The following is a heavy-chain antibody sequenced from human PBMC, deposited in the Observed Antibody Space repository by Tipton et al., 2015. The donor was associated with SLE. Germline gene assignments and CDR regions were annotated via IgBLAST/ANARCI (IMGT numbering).Heavy chain of an antibody. CDR1: GYTFSSNG. V-gene: IGHV1-18*01. Sequence: QVQLVQSGAEVKKPGASVKVSCKASGYTFSSNGISWVRQAPGQGLEWMGWISAYNGNTNYAQKLQGRVTMTTDTSTSTAYMELRSLRSDDTAVYYCARDLSPYYDFWSGYYTLEYWGQGTLVTVSS. D-gene: IGHD3-3*01. CDR3: ARDLSPYYDFWSGYYTLEY. CDR2: ISAYNGNT. J-gene: IGHJ4*02.